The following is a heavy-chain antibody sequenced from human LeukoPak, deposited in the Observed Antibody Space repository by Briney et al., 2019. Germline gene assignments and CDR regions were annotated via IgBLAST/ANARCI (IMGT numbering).Heavy chain of an antibody. J-gene: IGHJ6*03. CDR3: ARATIYYYYYMDV. CDR2: INPSGGST. CDR1: GYTFTTYY. D-gene: IGHD1-26*01. Sequence: ASVKVSCKASGYTFTTYYVHWVRQAPGQGLEWMGIINPSGGSTTYAQKFRGRLTMTRDMSTSTVYMELSSLRSEDTAVYYCARATIYYYYYMDVWGKGTTVTVSS. V-gene: IGHV1-46*01.